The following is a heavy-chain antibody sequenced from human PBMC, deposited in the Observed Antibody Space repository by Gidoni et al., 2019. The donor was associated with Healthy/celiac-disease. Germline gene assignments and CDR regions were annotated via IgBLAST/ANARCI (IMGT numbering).Heavy chain of an antibody. CDR2: IYSGGST. CDR3: ARGIAARNYYYYGMDV. J-gene: IGHJ6*02. D-gene: IGHD6-6*01. CDR1: GFTVSSTY. V-gene: IGHV3-53*04. Sequence: EVQLVESGGGLVQPGGSLRLSCAASGFTVSSTYMSWVRQAPGKGLEWVSVIYSGGSTYYADSVKGRFTISRHNSKNTLYLQMNSLRAEDTAVYYCARGIAARNYYYYGMDVWGQGTTVTVSS.